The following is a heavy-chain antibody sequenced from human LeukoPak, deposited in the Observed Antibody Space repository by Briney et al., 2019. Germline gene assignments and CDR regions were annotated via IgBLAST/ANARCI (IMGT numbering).Heavy chain of an antibody. V-gene: IGHV1-8*01. CDR3: VLGATIKYFDY. J-gene: IGHJ4*02. Sequence: GASVKVSCKASGYTFTSYDINWVRQATGQGREWMGWMNPNSGNTGYAQKFQGRVTMTRNTSISTAYMELSSLRSEDTAVYYCVLGATIKYFDYWGQGTLVTVSS. D-gene: IGHD5-24*01. CDR2: MNPNSGNT. CDR1: GYTFTSYD.